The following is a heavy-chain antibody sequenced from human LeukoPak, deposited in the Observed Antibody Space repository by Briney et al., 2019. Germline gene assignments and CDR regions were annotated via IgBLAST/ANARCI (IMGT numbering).Heavy chain of an antibody. D-gene: IGHD3-22*01. CDR3: ARDLYDSSGYYPFDY. J-gene: IGHJ4*02. Sequence: ASVKVSCKASGYTFTIYGISWVRQAPGQWLEGMGWISAYNGNTNYAQKLQGRVTMTTDTSTSTAYMELRSLRSDDTAVYYCARDLYDSSGYYPFDYWGQGTLVTVSS. V-gene: IGHV1-18*01. CDR2: ISAYNGNT. CDR1: GYTFTIYG.